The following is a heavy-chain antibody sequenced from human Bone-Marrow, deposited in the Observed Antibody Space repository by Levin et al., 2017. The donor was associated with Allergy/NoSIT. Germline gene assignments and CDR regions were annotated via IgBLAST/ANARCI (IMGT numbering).Heavy chain of an antibody. Sequence: RGESLKISCKGSGYSFTSYWIGWVRQMPGKGLEWMGIIYPGDSDTRYSPSFQGQVTISADKSISTAYLQCSSLKSSDTAMYYCSRGRGYSGYDTLDYWGQGPLVTVSS. J-gene: IGHJ4*02. D-gene: IGHD5-12*01. CDR2: IYPGDSDT. V-gene: IGHV5-51*01. CDR1: GYSFTSYW. CDR3: SRGRGYSGYDTLDY.